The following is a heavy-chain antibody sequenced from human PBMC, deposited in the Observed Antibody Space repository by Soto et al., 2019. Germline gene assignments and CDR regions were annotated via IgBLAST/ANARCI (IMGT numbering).Heavy chain of an antibody. CDR2: INPNSGGT. CDR1: GYTFTGPY. CDR3: ARRSIAAAVDY. Sequence: ASVKSSCTASGYTFTGPYMHWVRQAPGQGLEWMGWINPNSGGTNYAQKFQGRVTMTRDTSISTAYMELSRLRSDDTAVYYCARRSIAAAVDYWGQGPLVTAPS. D-gene: IGHD6-13*01. V-gene: IGHV1-2*02. J-gene: IGHJ4*02.